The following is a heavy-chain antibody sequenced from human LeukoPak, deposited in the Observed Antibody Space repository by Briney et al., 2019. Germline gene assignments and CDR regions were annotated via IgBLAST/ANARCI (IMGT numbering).Heavy chain of an antibody. D-gene: IGHD2-2*01. CDR3: AKNPGGSSTSCYSD. CDR2: ISGSGGST. Sequence: HPGGSLRLSCAASGFTFSSYAMSWVRQAPGKGLEWVSAISGSGGSTYYADSVKGRFTISRDNSKNTLYLQMNSLRAEDTAVYYCAKNPGGSSTSCYSDWGQGTLVTVSS. CDR1: GFTFSSYA. V-gene: IGHV3-23*01. J-gene: IGHJ4*02.